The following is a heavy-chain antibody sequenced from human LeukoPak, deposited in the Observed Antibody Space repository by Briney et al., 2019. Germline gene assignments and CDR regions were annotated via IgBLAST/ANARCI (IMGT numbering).Heavy chain of an antibody. V-gene: IGHV3-21*01. CDR1: GFTFSSYS. Sequence: GGSLRLSCAASGFTFSSYSMNWVRQAPGKGLEWVSSISSSSSYIYYADSVKGRFTISRDNAKNSLYLQMNSLRAEDTAVYYCARDTPLGITMIVVAYSDAFDIWGQGTMVTVSS. CDR3: ARDTPLGITMIVVAYSDAFDI. CDR2: ISSSSSYI. J-gene: IGHJ3*02. D-gene: IGHD3-22*01.